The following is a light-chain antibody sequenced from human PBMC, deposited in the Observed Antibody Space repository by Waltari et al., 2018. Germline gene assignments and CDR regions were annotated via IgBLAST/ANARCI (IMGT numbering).Light chain of an antibody. CDR2: TDK. CDR1: NSTIRRNA. J-gene: IGLJ3*02. CDR3: ATWDDSLNGWV. V-gene: IGLV1-44*01. Sequence: QSVLTQPPSASGPPGQRVTISCSGSNSTIRRNAVTWYQQLPEPAPKLLIYTDKLRPSGVPDRFSGSKSGTSASLAISGLQSEDEADYHCATWDDSLNGWVFGGGTKVTVL.